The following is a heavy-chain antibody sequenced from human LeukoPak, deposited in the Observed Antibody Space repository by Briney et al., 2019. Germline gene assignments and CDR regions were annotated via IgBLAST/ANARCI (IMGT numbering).Heavy chain of an antibody. CDR2: IKQDGSEK. J-gene: IGHJ4*02. D-gene: IGHD3-10*01. CDR3: ARLYGSGSPYYFDY. V-gene: IGHV3-7*01. Sequence: PGGSLRLSCAASGFTFSSYWMSWVRQAPGKGLEWVANIKQDGSEKYYVDSVKGRFTISGDNAKNSLYLQMNSLRAEDTAVYYCARLYGSGSPYYFDYWGQGTLVTVSS. CDR1: GFTFSSYW.